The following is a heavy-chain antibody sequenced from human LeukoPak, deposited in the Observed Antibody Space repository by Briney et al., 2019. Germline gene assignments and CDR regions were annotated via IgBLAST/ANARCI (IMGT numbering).Heavy chain of an antibody. D-gene: IGHD2-15*01. Sequence: PSETLSLTCTVSGGSISSYYWSWIRQPAGKGLEWIGRIYTSGSTNYNPSLKSRVTMSVDTSKNQFSLKLSSVTAADTAVYYCARQAVSRSADAFDIWGQGTMVTVSS. J-gene: IGHJ3*02. CDR3: ARQAVSRSADAFDI. V-gene: IGHV4-4*07. CDR2: IYTSGST. CDR1: GGSISSYY.